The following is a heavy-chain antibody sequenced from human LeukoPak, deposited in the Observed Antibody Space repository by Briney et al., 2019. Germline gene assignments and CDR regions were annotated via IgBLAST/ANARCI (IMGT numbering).Heavy chain of an antibody. CDR2: IYSGGST. D-gene: IGHD4-17*01. Sequence: GGSLTLSCAPSGFPLNINYMSCARQAPGRGGEWVSVIYSGGSTYYADSVKGRFTISTHNSKNTLYLQMNSLRAEDTAVYYCARARLRTNWFDPWGQGTLVTVSS. J-gene: IGHJ5*02. CDR1: GFPLNINY. V-gene: IGHV3-53*04. CDR3: ARARLRTNWFDP.